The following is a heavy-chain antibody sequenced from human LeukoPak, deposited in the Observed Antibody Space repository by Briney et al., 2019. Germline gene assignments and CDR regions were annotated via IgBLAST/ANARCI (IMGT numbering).Heavy chain of an antibody. CDR3: ARRSLAGFFDY. CDR2: IYPGDSDT. Sequence: GESLKTSCKGSGYSFTTYWIGWVRQMPGKGLEWMGIIYPGDSDTKYSPSFQGQVTISVDKSISTAYLQWSSLKASDTAMYYCARRSLAGFFDYWGQGTLVTVSS. CDR1: GYSFTTYW. J-gene: IGHJ4*02. V-gene: IGHV5-51*01. D-gene: IGHD6-19*01.